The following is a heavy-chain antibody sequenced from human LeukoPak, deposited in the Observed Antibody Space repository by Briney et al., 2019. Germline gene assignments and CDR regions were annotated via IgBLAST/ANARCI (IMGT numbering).Heavy chain of an antibody. CDR2: ISWNSGSI. Sequence: GRSLRLSCAASGFTFEDYEMHWVRQAPGKGLEWVSGISWNSGSIGYADSVKGRFAISRDNAKSSLYLQMNSLKTEDMALYYCSNLGTFWGQGTLVTVSS. V-gene: IGHV3-9*03. CDR1: GFTFEDYE. D-gene: IGHD3-16*01. J-gene: IGHJ4*02. CDR3: SNLGTF.